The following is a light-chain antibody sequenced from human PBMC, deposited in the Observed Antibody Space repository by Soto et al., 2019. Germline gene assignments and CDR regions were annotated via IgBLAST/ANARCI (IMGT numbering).Light chain of an antibody. J-gene: IGKJ5*01. Sequence: DMQWTRSPSFLSGSVGDRVSINGWASQGVSNYLAWYQQKQGKAPKLLIYAASTLQTGVPSRFSGSGSGTEGTITITSLQKEDGSTYYCHQLNSHTITFGQGTRLEIK. CDR2: AAS. CDR3: HQLNSHTIT. V-gene: IGKV1-9*01. CDR1: QGVSNY.